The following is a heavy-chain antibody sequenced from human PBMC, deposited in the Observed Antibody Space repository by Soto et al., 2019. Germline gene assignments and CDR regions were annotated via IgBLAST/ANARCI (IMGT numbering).Heavy chain of an antibody. J-gene: IGHJ6*02. CDR3: ARCPQPPDTADPYAVDV. CDR1: GGTFSRSG. Sequence: QVQLVQSGTEVKKPGASVKVSCKASGGTFSRSGFHWVRQAPGQGLEWMGMIVPSVDTTNYAQKFQAKVTISADQFTSTVYMELRSLRSEDTAVYYCARCPQPPDTADPYAVDVWGQGTRVIVSS. V-gene: IGHV1-69*18. D-gene: IGHD5-18*01. CDR2: IVPSVDTT.